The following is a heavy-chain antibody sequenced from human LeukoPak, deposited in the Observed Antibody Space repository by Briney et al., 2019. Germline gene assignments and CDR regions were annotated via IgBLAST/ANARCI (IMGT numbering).Heavy chain of an antibody. Sequence: GGSLRLSCAASGFTFSSYSMNRVRQAPGKGLEWVSSISSSSSYIYYADSVKGRFTISRDNAKNSLYLQMNSLRAEDTAVYYCARDLRGSGSSDYWGQGTLVTVSS. D-gene: IGHD3-10*01. CDR2: ISSSSSYI. CDR1: GFTFSSYS. CDR3: ARDLRGSGSSDY. J-gene: IGHJ4*02. V-gene: IGHV3-21*01.